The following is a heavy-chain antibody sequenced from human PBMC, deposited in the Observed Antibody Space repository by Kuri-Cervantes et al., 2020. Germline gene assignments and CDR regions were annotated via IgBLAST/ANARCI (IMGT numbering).Heavy chain of an antibody. V-gene: IGHV3-30*07. CDR3: AKDKGPYYYYYYMDV. CDR1: GFTFSSYA. J-gene: IGHJ6*03. CDR2: ISYDGSNK. Sequence: GGSLRLSCAASGFTFSSYAMHWVRQAPGKGLEWVAVISYDGSNKYYADSVKGRFTISRDNSKNTLFLQMNSLRAEDTAVYYCAKDKGPYYYYYYMDVWGKGTTVTVSS.